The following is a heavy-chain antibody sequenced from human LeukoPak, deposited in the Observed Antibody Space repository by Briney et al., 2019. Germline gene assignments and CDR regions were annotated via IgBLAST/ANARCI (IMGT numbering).Heavy chain of an antibody. D-gene: IGHD1-26*01. J-gene: IGHJ4*02. CDR1: GFTFSSYG. CDR3: AKEYSSGSYFDY. V-gene: IGHV3-30*18. CDR2: ISYDGSNK. Sequence: GRSLRLSCAASGFTFSSYGMHWVRQAPGKGLEWVAVISYDGSNKYYADSVKGRFTISRDKSKNTLYLQMNSLRAEDTAVYYCAKEYSSGSYFDYWGQGTLVTVSS.